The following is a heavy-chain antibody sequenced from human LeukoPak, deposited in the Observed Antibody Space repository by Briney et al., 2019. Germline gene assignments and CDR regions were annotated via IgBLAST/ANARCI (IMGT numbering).Heavy chain of an antibody. Sequence: GESLKISCKGSGYSFTSYWIAWVRQQPGKGLEWMGIIHPGDSDTRDSPSFQGQVTISADKSISTAYLQWSSLKASDTAMYYCARPSASSSPDYWGQGTLVTVSS. CDR1: GYSFTSYW. J-gene: IGHJ4*02. CDR3: ARPSASSSPDY. V-gene: IGHV5-51*01. D-gene: IGHD2-15*01. CDR2: IHPGDSDT.